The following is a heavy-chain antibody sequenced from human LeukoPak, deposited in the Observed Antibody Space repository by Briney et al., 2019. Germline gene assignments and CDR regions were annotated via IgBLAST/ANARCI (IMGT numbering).Heavy chain of an antibody. CDR1: GFTFSDYY. J-gene: IGHJ5*02. Sequence: GGSLRLSCAASGFTFSDYYMTWIRQAPGKGLEWVSYISSSSSTIYYADSVKGRFTISRDNAENSLYLQMNSLRVEDTAVYYCVREGGSDWYSGWFDPWGQGTLVTVSS. V-gene: IGHV3-11*04. CDR2: ISSSSSTI. CDR3: VREGGSDWYSGWFDP. D-gene: IGHD6-19*01.